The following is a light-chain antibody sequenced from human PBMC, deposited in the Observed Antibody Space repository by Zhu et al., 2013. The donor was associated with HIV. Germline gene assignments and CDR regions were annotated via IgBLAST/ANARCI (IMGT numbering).Light chain of an antibody. J-gene: IGLJ2*01. CDR2: EVI. V-gene: IGLV2-23*02. Sequence: QSALTQPASVSGSPGQSITISCTGTSSDVGSYNLVSWYQQHPGKAPKLMIYEVIKRPSGVSNRFSGSKSGNTASLTISGLQAEDEADYYCCSYAGSSTFDVVFGGGTKLTV. CDR3: CSYAGSSTFDVV. CDR1: SSDVGSYNL.